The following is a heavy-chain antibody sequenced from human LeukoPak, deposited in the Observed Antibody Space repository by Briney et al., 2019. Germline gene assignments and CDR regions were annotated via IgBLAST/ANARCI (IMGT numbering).Heavy chain of an antibody. CDR1: GFTFSSYA. CDR2: ISGSGGST. Sequence: GGSLRLSCAASGFTFSSYAMSWVRQAPGKGLEWVSAISGSGGSTYYADSVKGRFTISRDNSKNTLYLQMNSLRAEDTALYYCARAGGGAGYGDYDYWGQGTLVTVSS. J-gene: IGHJ4*02. V-gene: IGHV3-23*01. CDR3: ARAGGGAGYGDYDY. D-gene: IGHD4-17*01.